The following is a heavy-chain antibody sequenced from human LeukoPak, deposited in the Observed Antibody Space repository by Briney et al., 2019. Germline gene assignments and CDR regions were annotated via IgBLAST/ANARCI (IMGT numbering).Heavy chain of an antibody. D-gene: IGHD1-26*01. J-gene: IGHJ4*02. CDR2: IYTSGGT. Sequence: SETLSLTCTVSGGSISSYYWSCIRQPAGKGLEWSGRIYTSGGTNYNPSLKSRVTMSVDTSKTQSSLQLSSVTAADTAVYYCARESGSFPYYFDYWGPGTLVTVSS. CDR3: ARESGSFPYYFDY. CDR1: GGSISSYY. V-gene: IGHV4-4*07.